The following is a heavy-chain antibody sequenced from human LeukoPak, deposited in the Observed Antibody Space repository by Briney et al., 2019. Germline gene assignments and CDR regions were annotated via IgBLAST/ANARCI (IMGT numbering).Heavy chain of an antibody. CDR1: GDSISSSTYY. J-gene: IGHJ4*02. CDR2: ISYTGST. V-gene: IGHV4-39*01. D-gene: IGHD3-9*01. Sequence: SETLSLTCSVSGDSISSSTYYWAWIRQPPGKGLEWIGTISYTGSTYYTPSLKSRVTISGDTSKTQFSLKLTSVTAADTAVYSCARQTEIDIWTGDHYYFDYWGQGTLVTVSS. CDR3: ARQTEIDIWTGDHYYFDY.